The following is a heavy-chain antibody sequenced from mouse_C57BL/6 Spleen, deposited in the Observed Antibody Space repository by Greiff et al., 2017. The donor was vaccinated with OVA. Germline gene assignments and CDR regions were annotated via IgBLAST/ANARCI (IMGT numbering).Heavy chain of an antibody. CDR3: ARKGGNYAMDY. D-gene: IGHD1-1*01. V-gene: IGHV1-81*01. CDR1: GYTFTSYG. Sequence: VQRVESGAELARPGASVKLSCKASGYTFTSYGISWVKQRTGQGLEWIGEIYPRSGNTYYNEKFKGKATLTADKSSSTAYMELRSLTSEDSAVYFCARKGGNYAMDYWGQGTSVTVSS. J-gene: IGHJ4*01. CDR2: IYPRSGNT.